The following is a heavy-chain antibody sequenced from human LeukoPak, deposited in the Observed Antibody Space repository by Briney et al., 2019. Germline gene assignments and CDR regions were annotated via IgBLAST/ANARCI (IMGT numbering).Heavy chain of an antibody. V-gene: IGHV4-39*01. CDR2: IYYSGST. D-gene: IGHD6-6*01. CDR1: GGSISSSSYY. Sequence: SETLSLTCTVSGGSISSSSYYWDWIRQPPGKGLEWIGSIYYSGSTYYNPSLKSRVTISVDTSKNQFSLKLSSVTAADTAVYYCARSEYSSSSGHFDYWGQGTLVTVSS. CDR3: ARSEYSSSSGHFDY. J-gene: IGHJ4*02.